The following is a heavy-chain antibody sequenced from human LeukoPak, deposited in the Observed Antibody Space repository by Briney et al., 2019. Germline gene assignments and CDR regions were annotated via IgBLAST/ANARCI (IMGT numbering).Heavy chain of an antibody. D-gene: IGHD1-26*01. Sequence: ASVKVSCKASGYTFTAYYIHWVRQAPGQGLEWMGGIIPIFDRPTYAQKFEGRVTITADKSTNTTYMEITSLTSADSAVYYCARDAQWELRAFDVWGRGTMVIVSS. CDR2: IIPIFDRP. CDR1: GYTFTAYY. CDR3: ARDAQWELRAFDV. V-gene: IGHV1-69*06. J-gene: IGHJ3*01.